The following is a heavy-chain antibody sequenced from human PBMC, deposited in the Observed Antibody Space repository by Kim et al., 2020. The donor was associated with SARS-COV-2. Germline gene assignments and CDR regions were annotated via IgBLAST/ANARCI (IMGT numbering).Heavy chain of an antibody. D-gene: IGHD6-13*01. CDR3: ARSYGSSTSFDY. J-gene: IGHJ4*02. Sequence: GSADSVKGRFTISRDNAKNSLYLQMNSLRAEDTALYHCARSYGSSTSFDYWGQGTLVTVSS. V-gene: IGHV3-20*01.